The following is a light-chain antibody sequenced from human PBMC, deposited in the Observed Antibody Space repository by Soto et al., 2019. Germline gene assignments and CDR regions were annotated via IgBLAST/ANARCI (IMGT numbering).Light chain of an antibody. V-gene: IGLV1-51*01. CDR3: GSWNSSLSAYV. J-gene: IGLJ1*01. Sequence: QSVLTQPPSVSAAPGQKVTISCSGSSSNIGGNSVSWYQQLPGTAPKLLIYDDNKRPSGIPDRFSGSKSGTSATLGITGFQTGDEADYYCGSWNSSLSAYVFGTGTKV. CDR1: SSNIGGNS. CDR2: DDN.